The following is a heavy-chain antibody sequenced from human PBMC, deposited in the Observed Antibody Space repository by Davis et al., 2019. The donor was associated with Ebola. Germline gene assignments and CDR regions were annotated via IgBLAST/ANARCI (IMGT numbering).Heavy chain of an antibody. Sequence: GESLKISCAASGFTFSSYAMHWVRQAPGKGLEWVAVISYDGSNKYYADSVKGRFTISRDNSKNTLYLQMNSLRAEDTAVYYCARDSVLSIAARRSTNWFDPWGQGTLVTVSS. CDR3: ARDSVLSIAARRSTNWFDP. CDR2: ISYDGSNK. D-gene: IGHD6-6*01. V-gene: IGHV3-30-3*01. CDR1: GFTFSSYA. J-gene: IGHJ5*02.